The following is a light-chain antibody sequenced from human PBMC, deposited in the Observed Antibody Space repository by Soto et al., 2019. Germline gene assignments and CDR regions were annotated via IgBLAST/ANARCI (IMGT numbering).Light chain of an antibody. CDR2: GAS. Sequence: EIVLAQSPGTLSLSPGERATLSCRASQSVTNSFLAWYQQKPGQAPRLLIYGASRRATGNPDRFSGSGSGTDFTLTISRLEPEDFAVYYCQLYGDSPWKYGQGTKVDIK. CDR3: QLYGDSPWK. J-gene: IGKJ1*01. CDR1: QSVTNSF. V-gene: IGKV3-20*01.